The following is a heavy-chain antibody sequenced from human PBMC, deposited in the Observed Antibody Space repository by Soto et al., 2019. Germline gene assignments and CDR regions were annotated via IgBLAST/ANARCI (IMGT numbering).Heavy chain of an antibody. J-gene: IGHJ6*02. D-gene: IGHD1-1*01. CDR3: LLNWNDPDRYYYYGMDV. Sequence: PGESLKISCKGSGYSFTSYWIGWVRQMPGKGLEWMGIIYPGDSDTRYSPSFQGQVTISADKSISTAYLQWSSLKASDTAMYYCLLNWNDPDRYYYYGMDVWGQGTTVTVSS. CDR1: GYSFTSYW. CDR2: IYPGDSDT. V-gene: IGHV5-51*01.